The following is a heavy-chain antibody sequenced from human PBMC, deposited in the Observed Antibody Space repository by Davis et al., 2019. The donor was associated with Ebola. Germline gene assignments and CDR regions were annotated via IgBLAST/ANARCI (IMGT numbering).Heavy chain of an antibody. CDR3: TTDPGGAAAG. J-gene: IGHJ4*02. CDR1: GFSFSNAW. D-gene: IGHD6-13*01. V-gene: IGHV3-15*01. Sequence: PGGFLRLSCAASGFSFSNAWMSWVRQAPGKGLEWVGRIKSKTADGTIDYAAPVKGRFSISRDDSKNTLYLQMNSLKTEDTAVYYCTTDPGGAAAGWGQGTLVTVSS. CDR2: IKSKTADGTI.